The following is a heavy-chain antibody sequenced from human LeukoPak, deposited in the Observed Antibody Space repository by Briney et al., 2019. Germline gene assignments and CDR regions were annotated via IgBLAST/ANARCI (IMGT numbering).Heavy chain of an antibody. Sequence: KPSETPSLPCAVYGGAFSGYYWSWIRQPPGKGLEWIGEINHSGSTNYNPSLKSRVTISVDTSKNQFSLKLSSVTAADTAVYYCASMNQFDYWGQGTLVTVSS. CDR1: GGAFSGYY. CDR3: ASMNQFDY. V-gene: IGHV4-34*01. D-gene: IGHD1-14*01. CDR2: INHSGST. J-gene: IGHJ4*02.